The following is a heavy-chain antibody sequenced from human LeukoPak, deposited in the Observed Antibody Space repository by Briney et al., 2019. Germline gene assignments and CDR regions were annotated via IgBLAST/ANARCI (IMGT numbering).Heavy chain of an antibody. J-gene: IGHJ2*01. CDR2: ISYSGST. CDR3: ARSYCGSDCYSGTYWYFDL. CDR1: GGSVSSGSFY. V-gene: IGHV4-61*01. Sequence: SETLSLTCTVSGGSVSSGSFYWSCIPQPPGKGLEWIVYISYSGSTNYNPSLKSRVTISVDTSKNQFSLKLSSVTAADTAVYYCARSYCGSDCYSGTYWYFDLWGRGTLVTVSS. D-gene: IGHD2-21*02.